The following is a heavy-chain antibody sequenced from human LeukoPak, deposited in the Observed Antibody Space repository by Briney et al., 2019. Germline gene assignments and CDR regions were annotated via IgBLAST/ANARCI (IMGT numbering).Heavy chain of an antibody. CDR2: IYSDNT. CDR1: GFTFSDYY. V-gene: IGHV3-53*01. CDR3: ARDPDYGGN. Sequence: GGSLRLSCAASGFTFSDYYMSWIRQAPGKGLEWVSFIYSDNTHYSDSVKGRFTISRDNSKNTLYLQMNSLRAEDTAVYYCARDPDYGGNWGQGTLVTVSS. J-gene: IGHJ4*02. D-gene: IGHD4-23*01.